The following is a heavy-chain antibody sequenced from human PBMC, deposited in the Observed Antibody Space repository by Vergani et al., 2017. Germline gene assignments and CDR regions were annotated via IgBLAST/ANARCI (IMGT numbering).Heavy chain of an antibody. Sequence: DVHLAESGGGFFQPGGSLRLSCVVSGFDFSSYIMNLVRQAPGKGLEWVSFVSTGTKSKSYAESVKGRFTISRDSAKNSLYLQMDSLRAEDTAVYYCAREYSSTSGRAFDFWGQGTKVTVSS. CDR3: AREYSSTSGRAFDF. V-gene: IGHV3-48*01. D-gene: IGHD2-2*01. J-gene: IGHJ3*01. CDR2: VSTGTKSK. CDR1: GFDFSSYI.